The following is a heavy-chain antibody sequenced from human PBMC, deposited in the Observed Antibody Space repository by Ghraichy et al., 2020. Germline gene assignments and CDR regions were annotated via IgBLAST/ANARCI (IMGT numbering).Heavy chain of an antibody. D-gene: IGHD3-16*01. CDR1: GYSITSVYY. Sequence: SDTLSLTCAVSGYSITSVYYWGWIRQPPGNGLEWIGSIYHSGSTYYNPSLKSRVTISVDMSKNQFSLKLSSVTAADTAVYYCARRLRGEAFDIWGQGTRVIVSS. J-gene: IGHJ3*02. CDR3: ARRLRGEAFDI. CDR2: IYHSGST. V-gene: IGHV4-38-2*01.